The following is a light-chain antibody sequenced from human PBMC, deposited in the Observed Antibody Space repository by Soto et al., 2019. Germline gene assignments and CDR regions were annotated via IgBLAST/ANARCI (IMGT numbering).Light chain of an antibody. CDR1: QTVRNNY. J-gene: IGKJ5*01. CDR3: QQRSNWPPFT. Sequence: EFVLTQSPGTLSLSPGERANLSCMASQTVRNNYLAWYQQKPGQAPRLLIYDASNRATDIPARFSGSGSGTDFTLTISSLEPEDFAVYYCQQRSNWPPFTFGQGTRLEIK. V-gene: IGKV3-11*01. CDR2: DAS.